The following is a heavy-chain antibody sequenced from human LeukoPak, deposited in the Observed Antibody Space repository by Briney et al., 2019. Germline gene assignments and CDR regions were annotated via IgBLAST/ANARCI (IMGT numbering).Heavy chain of an antibody. V-gene: IGHV3-9*01. CDR2: ISWNSGSI. CDR1: GFTFDDYA. Sequence: GRSLRLSCAASGFTFDDYAMHWVRQAPGKGLEWVSGISWNSGSIGYADSVKGRFTISRDNAKNTLYLQMNSLRAEDTAVYYCARDAEGSSIDYWGQGTLVTVSS. J-gene: IGHJ4*02. CDR3: ARDAEGSSIDY.